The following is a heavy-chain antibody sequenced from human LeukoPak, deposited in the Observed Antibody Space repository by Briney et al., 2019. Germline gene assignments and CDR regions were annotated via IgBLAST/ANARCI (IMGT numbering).Heavy chain of an antibody. CDR1: GYSFTSYW. D-gene: IGHD3-10*01. CDR3: ARGGYYGSGSYYNVPPFDP. V-gene: IGHV5-51*01. Sequence: GESLKISCKGSGYSFTSYWIGWMRQMPGKGLEWMGIIYPGDSDTRYSPSFQGQVTISADKSISTAYLQWSSLKASDTAMYYCARGGYYGSGSYYNVPPFDPWGQGTLVTVSS. J-gene: IGHJ5*02. CDR2: IYPGDSDT.